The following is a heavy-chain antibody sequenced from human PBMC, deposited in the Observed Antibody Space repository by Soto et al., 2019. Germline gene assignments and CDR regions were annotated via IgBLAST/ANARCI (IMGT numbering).Heavy chain of an antibody. V-gene: IGHV4-59*08. CDR3: ARQRRDFDY. J-gene: IGHJ4*02. CDR2: IHYSGST. Sequence: PSETLSLTCTVSGGSISNYYWSWIRQPPGKGLEWIGYIHYSGSTNYNPSLKSRVTISVNTSKNQFSLNLNSVTAADTAVYYCARQRRDFDYWGQGSLVTVSS. CDR1: GGSISNYY.